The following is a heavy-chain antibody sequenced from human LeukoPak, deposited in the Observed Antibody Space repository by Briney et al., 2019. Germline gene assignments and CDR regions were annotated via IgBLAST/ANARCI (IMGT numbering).Heavy chain of an antibody. CDR2: IYYSGST. Sequence: PSETLSLTCTVSGGSISSYYWSWIRQPPGKGLEWIGYIYYSGSTNYNPSLKSRVTISVDTSKNQFSLKLSSVTAADTAVYYCARGYDFWSGYYYSFKFDYWGQGTLVTVSS. V-gene: IGHV4-59*01. D-gene: IGHD3-3*01. CDR1: GGSISSYY. J-gene: IGHJ4*02. CDR3: ARGYDFWSGYYYSFKFDY.